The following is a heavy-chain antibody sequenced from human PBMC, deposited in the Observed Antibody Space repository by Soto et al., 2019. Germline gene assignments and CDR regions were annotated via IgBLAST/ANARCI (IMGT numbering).Heavy chain of an antibody. J-gene: IGHJ4*02. CDR1: GFTFSDYW. Sequence: PGGSLRLSCAASGFTFSDYWMYWVRQIPGKGLVWVAHINTDGSKTEYADSVTGRFTISRDNAKNTLYLQMTSLRAEDTAVYYCAKVPYFDFWSGYPRQYFDYWGRGTLVTVSS. V-gene: IGHV3-74*03. CDR3: AKVPYFDFWSGYPRQYFDY. CDR2: INTDGSKT. D-gene: IGHD3-3*01.